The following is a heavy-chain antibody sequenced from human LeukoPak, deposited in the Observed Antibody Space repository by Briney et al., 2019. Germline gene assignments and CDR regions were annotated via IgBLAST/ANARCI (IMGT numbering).Heavy chain of an antibody. CDR2: ISYDGSNK. V-gene: IGHV3-30*04. CDR3: AREGTTYYYDSSGFPNWFDP. CDR1: GFTFSSYA. J-gene: IGHJ5*02. Sequence: PGRSLRLSCAASGFTFSSYAMHWVRQAPGKGLEWVAVISYDGSNKYYADSVKGRFTISRDISKNTLYLQMNSLRAEDTAVYYCAREGTTYYYDSSGFPNWFDPWGQGTLVTVSS. D-gene: IGHD3-22*01.